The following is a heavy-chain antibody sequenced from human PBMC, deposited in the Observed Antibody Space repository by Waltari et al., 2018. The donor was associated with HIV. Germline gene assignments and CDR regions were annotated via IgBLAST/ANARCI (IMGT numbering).Heavy chain of an antibody. J-gene: IGHJ6*02. CDR2: INPDGTDT. CDR3: ARGKDCGGGTCDGYHYYGMDV. D-gene: IGHD2-15*01. Sequence: EVQLVESGGGLVQPGGSLRLSCAASGFTFTTSWVPWVRQAPGKGLVWVSRINPDGTDTRYADSVKGRFTISRDNAKNTVYLQVNSLRGEDTSVYYCARGKDCGGGTCDGYHYYGMDVWGQGTTVTVSS. CDR1: GFTFTTSW. V-gene: IGHV3-74*01.